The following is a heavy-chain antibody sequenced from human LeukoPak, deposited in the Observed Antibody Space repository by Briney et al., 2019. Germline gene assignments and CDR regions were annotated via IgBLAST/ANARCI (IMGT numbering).Heavy chain of an antibody. Sequence: GASVKVSCKASGYTFTSYGISWVRQAPGQGLEWMGWISGYNGNTNYAQNLQGRVTMTTDTSTSTVYMELRSLRSDDTAVYYCARDRGDCSGGSCYGNDYWGQGTLVTVSS. D-gene: IGHD2-15*01. V-gene: IGHV1-18*01. J-gene: IGHJ4*02. CDR2: ISGYNGNT. CDR1: GYTFTSYG. CDR3: ARDRGDCSGGSCYGNDY.